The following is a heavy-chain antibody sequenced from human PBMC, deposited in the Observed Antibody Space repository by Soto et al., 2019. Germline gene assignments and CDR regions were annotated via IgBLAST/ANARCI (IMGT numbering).Heavy chain of an antibody. CDR1: GFTFSSYA. J-gene: IGHJ6*02. CDR2: ISGSGGST. V-gene: IGHV3-23*01. D-gene: IGHD6-6*01. CDR3: AKSPIAAPPYYYYGMDV. Sequence: GGSLRLSCAASGFTFSSYAMSWVRQAPGKGLEWVSAISGSGGSTYYADSVKGRFTISRDNSKNTLYLQMNSLRAEDTAVYYCAKSPIAAPPYYYYGMDVLGQGTTVTVSS.